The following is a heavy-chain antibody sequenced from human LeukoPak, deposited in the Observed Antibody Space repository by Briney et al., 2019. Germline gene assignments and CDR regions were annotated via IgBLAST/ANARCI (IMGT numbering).Heavy chain of an antibody. V-gene: IGHV3-30*02. D-gene: IGHD3-3*01. CDR2: IRYDGSIK. CDR3: ATYYDFWSGYYPVGY. Sequence: GGSLRLSCAASGFIFSNYAMHWVRQAPGKGLEWVAFIRYDGSIKHYVDSVKGRFTISRDNSKNTLYLQMNSLRAEDTAVYYCATYYDFWSGYYPVGYWGQGTLVTVSS. CDR1: GFIFSNYA. J-gene: IGHJ4*02.